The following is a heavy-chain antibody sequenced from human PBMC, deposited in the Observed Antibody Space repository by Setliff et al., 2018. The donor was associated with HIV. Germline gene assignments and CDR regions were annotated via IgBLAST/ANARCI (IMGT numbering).Heavy chain of an antibody. CDR2: IYYSGTA. CDR1: GGSISSYY. J-gene: IGHJ4*02. V-gene: IGHV4-59*08. D-gene: IGHD5-12*01. CDR3: ARLKSASGYFGFDS. Sequence: KASETLSLTCNVSGGSISSYYWSWIRLPPGKGLEWIGYIYYSGTADYNPSLKSRATISIDTSNNQFALKLTSMTAADTAVYFCARLKSASGYFGFDSWGQGTLVTVSS.